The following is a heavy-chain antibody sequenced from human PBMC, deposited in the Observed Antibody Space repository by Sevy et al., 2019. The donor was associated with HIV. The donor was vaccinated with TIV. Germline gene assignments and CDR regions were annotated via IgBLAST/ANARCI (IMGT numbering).Heavy chain of an antibody. J-gene: IGHJ4*02. CDR2: IYPGDSET. CDR1: GYDFTDYW. D-gene: IGHD3-22*01. V-gene: IGHV5-51*01. Sequence: GGSLKISCKGSGYDFTDYWIGWVRQMPGKGLEWMGIIYPGDSETRYSPSFEGQVTISADKSITTAYLQWSSLKASDTAMYYCARPRGYYYDGSDYYPDPFDYWGQGTLVTVSS. CDR3: ARPRGYYYDGSDYYPDPFDY.